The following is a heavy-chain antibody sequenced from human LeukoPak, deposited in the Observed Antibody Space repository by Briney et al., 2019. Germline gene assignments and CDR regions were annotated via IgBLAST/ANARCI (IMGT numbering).Heavy chain of an antibody. CDR2: IYYSGYT. CDR3: CSGHFDI. CDR1: GGSISSHY. J-gene: IGHJ3*02. D-gene: IGHD3-10*02. V-gene: IGHV4-59*11. Sequence: SETLSLTCTVSGGSISSHYLSWIRQPPGKGLEWIGYIYYSGYTNYNPSLKRRVTISVDTSKDQFSLEPSSVTAADLAVYYCCSGHFDIWGQGTMVTVSS.